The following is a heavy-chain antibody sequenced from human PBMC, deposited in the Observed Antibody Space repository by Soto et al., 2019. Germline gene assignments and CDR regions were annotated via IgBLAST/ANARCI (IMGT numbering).Heavy chain of an antibody. CDR3: ARVSFLAPVTGAEIFDF. V-gene: IGHV1-8*01. CDR2: VNPNSGDT. CDR1: GYSFTSND. Sequence: QVQLVQSGAEVKKPGASVKVSCKASGYSFTSNDMNWVRQAPGQGLEWMGWVNPNSGDTDYAQKFQDRVTMTTDTSIRTAYTELSSLRSEDTAVYYCARVSFLAPVTGAEIFDFWGQGTMVTVSS. J-gene: IGHJ3*01. D-gene: IGHD2-21*02.